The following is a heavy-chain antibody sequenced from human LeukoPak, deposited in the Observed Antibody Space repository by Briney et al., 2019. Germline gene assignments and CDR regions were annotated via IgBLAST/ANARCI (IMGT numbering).Heavy chain of an antibody. CDR2: IYSGGNT. D-gene: IGHD5-12*01. J-gene: IGHJ4*02. CDR3: AREDSGYGLHLDY. CDR1: GFAVIDNY. V-gene: IGHV3-66*01. Sequence: GGSLRLSCAASGFAVIDNYMNWVRQAPGKGLEWVAVIYSGGNTYYADSVAGRFTISRDTATNTVYLQMNSLRADDTAVYYCAREDSGYGLHLDYWGQGALVTVSS.